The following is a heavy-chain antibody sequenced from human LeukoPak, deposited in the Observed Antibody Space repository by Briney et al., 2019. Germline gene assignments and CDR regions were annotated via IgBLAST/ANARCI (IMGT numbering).Heavy chain of an antibody. J-gene: IGHJ5*02. CDR1: VGTVSSYT. V-gene: IGHV1-69*02. D-gene: IGHD5-18*01. Sequence: ASVMVSCKASVGTVSSYTISWVRQAPVPELEWVGRIIPILGIANYAQKFQGRVTITADKSTSTAYMELSSLRSEDTAVYYCARGGTLQIQLWQENWFDPWGQGTLVTVSS. CDR2: IIPILGIA. CDR3: ARGGTLQIQLWQENWFDP.